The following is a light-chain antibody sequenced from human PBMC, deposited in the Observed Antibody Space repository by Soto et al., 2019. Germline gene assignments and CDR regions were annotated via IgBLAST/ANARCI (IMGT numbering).Light chain of an antibody. CDR2: DAS. V-gene: IGKV1-5*01. Sequence: DIQMTQSPSTLSASVGDRVTNTCRASQSISSWLAWYQQKPGKAPKLLIYDASSLESWVPSRFSGSGSGTEFTLTISSLQPDDFATYYCQQYNTYSWTFGQGTKV. J-gene: IGKJ1*01. CDR3: QQYNTYSWT. CDR1: QSISSW.